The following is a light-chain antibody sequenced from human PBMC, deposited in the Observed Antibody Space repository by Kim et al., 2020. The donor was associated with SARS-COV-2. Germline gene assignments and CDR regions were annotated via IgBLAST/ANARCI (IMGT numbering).Light chain of an antibody. V-gene: IGLV1-47*01. CDR3: AAWDDSLSGWV. Sequence: GQRVTISCSGSSSNIGSNYVYWYQQLPGPAPKLLIDRNNQRPSGVPDRFSGSKSGTSASLAISGLRSEDEADYYCAAWDDSLSGWVFGGGTQLTVL. J-gene: IGLJ3*02. CDR1: SSNIGSNY. CDR2: RNN.